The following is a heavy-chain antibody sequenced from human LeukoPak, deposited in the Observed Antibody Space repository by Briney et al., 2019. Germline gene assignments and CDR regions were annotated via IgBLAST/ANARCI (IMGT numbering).Heavy chain of an antibody. CDR3: VKDRWIDY. Sequence: PGGSLGLSCAASGSTFYSYGMNWVRQAPGKGLEWVSGINRSGDSTSYADSVKGRFTISRDNSKSTLYLQMSSLRAEDTAVYYCVKDRWIDYWGQGALVTVSS. D-gene: IGHD5-24*01. V-gene: IGHV3-23*05. CDR2: INRSGDST. CDR1: GSTFYSYG. J-gene: IGHJ4*02.